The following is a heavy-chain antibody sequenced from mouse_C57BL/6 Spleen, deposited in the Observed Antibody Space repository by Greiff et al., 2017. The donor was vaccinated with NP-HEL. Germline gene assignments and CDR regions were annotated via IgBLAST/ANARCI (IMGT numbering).Heavy chain of an antibody. Sequence: QVQLQQPGAELVKPGASVKMSCKASGYTFTSYWITWVKQRPGQGLEWIGDIYPGSGSTNYNEKFKSKATLIVDTSSSTAYMQLSSLTSEDSAVYYCAREGATWDIDYWGQGTTLTVSS. J-gene: IGHJ2*01. D-gene: IGHD4-1*01. CDR1: GYTFTSYW. CDR2: IYPGSGST. CDR3: AREGATWDIDY. V-gene: IGHV1-55*01.